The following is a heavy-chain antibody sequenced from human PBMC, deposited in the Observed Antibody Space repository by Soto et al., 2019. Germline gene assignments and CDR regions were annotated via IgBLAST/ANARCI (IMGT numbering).Heavy chain of an antibody. CDR1: GYTFTSYD. CDR2: MNPNSGNT. J-gene: IGHJ5*02. D-gene: IGHD3-16*02. CDR3: ARGRGIYDYVWGSYRQNWFDP. Sequence: ASVKVSCKASGYTFTSYDINWVRQATGQGLERMGWMNPNSGNTGYAQKFQGRVTMTRNTSISTAYMELSSLRSEDTAVYYCARGRGIYDYVWGSYRQNWFDPWGQGTLVTVSS. V-gene: IGHV1-8*01.